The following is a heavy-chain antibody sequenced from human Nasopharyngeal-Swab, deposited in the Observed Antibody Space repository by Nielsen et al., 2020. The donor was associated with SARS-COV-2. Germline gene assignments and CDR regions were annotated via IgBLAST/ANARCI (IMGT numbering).Heavy chain of an antibody. CDR1: GYTFTRYY. CDR3: ARHSSRLMDV. D-gene: IGHD3-22*01. J-gene: IGHJ6*03. CDR2: INPGGGSA. Sequence: ASVKVSCKASGYTFTRYYIHWVRQAPGQGLEWMGIINPGGGSARYSQNFQGRVTMTRDTSTNTVYMELYSLTSEDTAVYYCARHSSRLMDVWGKGTTVTVSS. V-gene: IGHV1-46*01.